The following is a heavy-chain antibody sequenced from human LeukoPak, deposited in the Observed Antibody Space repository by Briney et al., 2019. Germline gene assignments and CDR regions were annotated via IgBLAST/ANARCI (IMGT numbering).Heavy chain of an antibody. CDR3: ARETAKYYFDY. CDR1: GGSISSYY. Sequence: PSETLSLTCTVSGGSISSYYWSWIRQPPGKGLEWIGYIYHSGSTNYNTSLKSRVSISLDTSKNQFSLKLNSVTAADTAMYYCARETAKYYFDYWGQGTLVTVSS. CDR2: IYHSGST. J-gene: IGHJ4*02. D-gene: IGHD5-18*01. V-gene: IGHV4-59*01.